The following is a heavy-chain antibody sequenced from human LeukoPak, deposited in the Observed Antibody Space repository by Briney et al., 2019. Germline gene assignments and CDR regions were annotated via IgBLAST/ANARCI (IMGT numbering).Heavy chain of an antibody. Sequence: GRSLRLSCAASGFTFSSYGMHWVRQAPGKGLECVAVIYYDGNNKFYADSVKVRFTISRDNSKNTLYLQMNSLRAEDTAVYYCARDAYYYGSGSYVDYWGQGTLVTVSS. CDR2: IYYDGNNK. CDR3: ARDAYYYGSGSYVDY. D-gene: IGHD3-10*01. CDR1: GFTFSSYG. J-gene: IGHJ4*02. V-gene: IGHV3-33*01.